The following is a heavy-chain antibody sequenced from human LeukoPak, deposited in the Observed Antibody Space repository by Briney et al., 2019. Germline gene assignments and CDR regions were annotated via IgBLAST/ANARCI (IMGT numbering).Heavy chain of an antibody. V-gene: IGHV5-51*01. D-gene: IGHD3-22*01. J-gene: IGHJ4*02. CDR3: ARPRDPDYYDSSGYYY. CDR2: IYPGDSDT. Sequence: GESLKISCKGSGYSFTSYWIGWVRQMPGKGLEWMGIIYPGDSDTRYSPSFQGQVIISADKSISTAYLQWSSLKASDTAMYYCARPRDPDYYDSSGYYYWGQGTLVTVSS. CDR1: GYSFTSYW.